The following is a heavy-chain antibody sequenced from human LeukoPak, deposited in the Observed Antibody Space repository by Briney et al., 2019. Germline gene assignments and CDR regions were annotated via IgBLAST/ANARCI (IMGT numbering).Heavy chain of an antibody. D-gene: IGHD3-10*01. V-gene: IGHV3-23*01. Sequence: PGGSLRLSCAASGFTFSNYAMSWVRQAPGKGLEWVSAISGSGGSTYYADSVKGRFTISRDNSKNTLYLQMNSLRAEDTAVYYCAKEQGYYGSGSYYHWGQGTLVTVSS. CDR3: AKEQGYYGSGSYYH. CDR1: GFTFSNYA. J-gene: IGHJ5*02. CDR2: ISGSGGST.